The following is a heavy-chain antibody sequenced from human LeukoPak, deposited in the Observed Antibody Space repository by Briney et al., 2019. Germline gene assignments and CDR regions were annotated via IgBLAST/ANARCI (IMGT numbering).Heavy chain of an antibody. Sequence: GASVKVSCKASGYTFTSYYMHWVRQAPGQGLEWMGIINPSGGSTSYAQKFQGRVTMTRDTSISTAYMELSRLRSDDTAVYYCARETVTTPVPDYWGQGTLVTVSS. CDR2: INPSGGST. D-gene: IGHD4-17*01. J-gene: IGHJ4*02. CDR3: ARETVTTPVPDY. CDR1: GYTFTSYY. V-gene: IGHV1-46*01.